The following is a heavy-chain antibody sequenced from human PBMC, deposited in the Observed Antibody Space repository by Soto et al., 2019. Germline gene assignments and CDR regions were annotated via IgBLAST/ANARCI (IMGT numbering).Heavy chain of an antibody. Sequence: GASVKVSCKDSGYNFTSYAMHWVRQAPGQRPERLGWINAGNGKPKYSQKFQGRVTFTRDTSASTAYMELLSLKSEDTAVYYCATRYCIAPICSFDSWGQGTLVTVSS. V-gene: IGHV1-3*01. D-gene: IGHD2-15*01. CDR1: GYNFTSYA. J-gene: IGHJ4*02. CDR2: INAGNGKP. CDR3: ATRYCIAPICSFDS.